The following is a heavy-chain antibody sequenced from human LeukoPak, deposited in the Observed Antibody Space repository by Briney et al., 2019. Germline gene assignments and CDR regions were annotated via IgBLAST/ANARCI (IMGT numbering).Heavy chain of an antibody. CDR3: ARGIRVVVPAPHINWFDP. J-gene: IGHJ5*02. CDR1: GFTFSSYG. D-gene: IGHD2-2*01. Sequence: PGRSLRLSCAASGFTFSSYGMHWVRQAPGKGLEWVAFIWNDGTNIYYVDSVKGRFSISRDNSKNTLYLEMNSLRVEDTAVYYCARGIRVVVPAPHINWFDPWGQGTLVTVSS. V-gene: IGHV3-33*01. CDR2: IWNDGTNI.